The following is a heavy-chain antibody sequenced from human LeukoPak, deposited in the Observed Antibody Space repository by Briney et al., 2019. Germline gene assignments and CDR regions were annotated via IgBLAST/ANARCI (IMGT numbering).Heavy chain of an antibody. J-gene: IGHJ2*01. D-gene: IGHD6-19*01. CDR3: ARLVAVAGTEWYFDL. Sequence: PGESLKISCKGSRYSFTSYWIGWVRQMPGKGLEWMGIIYPGDSDTRYSPSFQGQVTISADKSISTAYLQWSSLKASDTAMYYCARLVAVAGTEWYFDLWGRGTLVTVSS. CDR1: RYSFTSYW. CDR2: IYPGDSDT. V-gene: IGHV5-51*01.